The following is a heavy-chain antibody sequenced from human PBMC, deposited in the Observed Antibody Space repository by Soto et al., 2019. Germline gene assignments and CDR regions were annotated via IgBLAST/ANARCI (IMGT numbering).Heavy chain of an antibody. CDR3: ARDNRYFDWSVSDYGMDV. CDR2: ISAYNGNT. V-gene: IGHV1-18*04. Sequence: ASVKVSCKASGYTFTSYGISWVRQAPGQGLEWMGWISAYNGNTNYAQKLQGRVTMTTDTSTSTAYMELRSLRSDDTAVYYCARDNRYFDWSVSDYGMDVWGQGTKGTVSS. J-gene: IGHJ6*02. CDR1: GYTFTSYG. D-gene: IGHD3-9*01.